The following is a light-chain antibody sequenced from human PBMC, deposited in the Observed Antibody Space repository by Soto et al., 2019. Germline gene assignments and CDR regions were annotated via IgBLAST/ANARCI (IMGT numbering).Light chain of an antibody. CDR2: WAS. V-gene: IGKV4-1*01. Sequence: DIVMTQSPDSLAVSLGERATINCKSSQSVLYSSNNKNYVAWYQQKPGQPPKLLIYWASTRESGVPDRFSGSGSGTDFTLTISSLQAEDVAVYYCQQYYKSPWTFGQGTKVEIK. CDR1: QSVLYSSNNKNY. CDR3: QQYYKSPWT. J-gene: IGKJ1*01.